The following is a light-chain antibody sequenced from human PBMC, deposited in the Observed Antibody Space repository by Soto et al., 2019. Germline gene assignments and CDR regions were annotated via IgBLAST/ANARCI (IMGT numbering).Light chain of an antibody. CDR3: ASWDDSLNGGV. CDR2: NND. CDR1: SSNIGSNY. V-gene: IGLV1-51*01. J-gene: IGLJ3*02. Sequence: QSVLTQPPSVSAAPGQKVTISCSGSSSNIGSNYVSWYQHLPGTVPKLLIYNNDVRPFGIPDRFSGSRSGTSASLAISGLQAEDEADYYCASWDDSLNGGVFGGGTKLTVL.